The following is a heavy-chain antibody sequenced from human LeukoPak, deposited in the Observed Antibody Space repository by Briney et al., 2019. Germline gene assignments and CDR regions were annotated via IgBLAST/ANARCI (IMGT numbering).Heavy chain of an antibody. CDR3: QIVVVPAAQNYYYYYGMDV. V-gene: IGHV4-34*01. CDR1: GGSFSGYY. Sequence: SETLSLTCAVYGGSFSGYYWSWVRQPPGKGLEWIGEINHSGSTKYNPCLKSPVTISVDTSKNQFSLKLSSVTAADTAVYYCQIVVVPAAQNYYYYYGMDVWGQGTTVTVSS. J-gene: IGHJ6*02. CDR2: INHSGST. D-gene: IGHD2-2*01.